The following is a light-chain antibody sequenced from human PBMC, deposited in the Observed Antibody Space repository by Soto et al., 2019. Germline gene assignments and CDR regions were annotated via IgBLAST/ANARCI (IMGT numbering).Light chain of an antibody. CDR2: GA. J-gene: IGKJ5*01. CDR1: QSVSSH. CDR3: QHRNTWPPIT. Sequence: ERALTESPASLSGSAGEKARLSCMASQSVSSHLAWFQQRPGQAPRLLMDGATRATGIPDRFSGSGSGTDFTLTTSTLELEDLALYFRQHRNTWPPITFGQGTRLEI. V-gene: IGKV3-11*01.